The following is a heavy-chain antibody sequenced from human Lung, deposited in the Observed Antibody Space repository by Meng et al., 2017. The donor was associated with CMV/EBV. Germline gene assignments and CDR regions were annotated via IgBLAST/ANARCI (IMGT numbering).Heavy chain of an antibody. CDR3: ARSRAYCGSDCQPPAY. V-gene: IGHV1-2*06. J-gene: IGHJ4*02. CDR2: IDSNSGGT. CDR1: GDRFTGYY. Sequence: ASXXVSXKASGDRFTGYYIHWLRQAPGQGLEWMGRIDSNSGGTKYPQKFQGRVSMTRDTSISTAYMELNRLTSDDTALYYCARSRAYCGSDCQPPAYWGQGTPVT. D-gene: IGHD2-21*01.